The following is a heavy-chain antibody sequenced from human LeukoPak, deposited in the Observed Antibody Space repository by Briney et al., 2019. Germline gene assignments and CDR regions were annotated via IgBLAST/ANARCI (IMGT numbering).Heavy chain of an antibody. D-gene: IGHD3-22*01. CDR1: GFTSSSYA. CDR3: AKAAKYYDSSGPFDY. Sequence: GGSLRLSCAASGFTSSSYAMTWVRQAPGKGLEWVSGMSDSGTGTYYADSVKGRFTISRDNSKNTLFLQMNSLRVEDTAVYHCAKAAKYYDSSGPFDYWGQGTLVTVSS. J-gene: IGHJ4*02. CDR2: MSDSGTGT. V-gene: IGHV3-23*01.